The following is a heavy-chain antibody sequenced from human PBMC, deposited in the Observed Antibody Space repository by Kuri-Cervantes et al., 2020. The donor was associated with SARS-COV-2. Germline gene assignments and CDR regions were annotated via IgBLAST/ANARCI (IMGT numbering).Heavy chain of an antibody. Sequence: ETLSLTCAASGFTFSSYSMNWVRQAPGKGLEWVSSISGSRSYMYYADSVKGRFTISRDNAKNSLYLQMNSLRAEDTAVYYCASIGTPDGPYWGQGTLVTVSS. J-gene: IGHJ4*02. CDR2: ISGSRSYM. V-gene: IGHV3-21*01. CDR1: GFTFSSYS. D-gene: IGHD2-15*01. CDR3: ASIGTPDGPY.